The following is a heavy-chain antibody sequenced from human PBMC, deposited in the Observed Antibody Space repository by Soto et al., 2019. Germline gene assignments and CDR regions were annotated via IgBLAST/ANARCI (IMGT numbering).Heavy chain of an antibody. Sequence: EVQLVESGGGLVKPGGSLRLSCAASGFTFSSYSMNWVRQAPGKGLEWVSSISSSSSYIYYADSVKGRFTISRDNAKNSLYLQMNSLRAEDTAVYYCARDPPRYCSGGSCYSGYWGQGTLVTVSS. D-gene: IGHD2-15*01. J-gene: IGHJ4*02. CDR2: ISSSSSYI. CDR3: ARDPPRYCSGGSCYSGY. V-gene: IGHV3-21*01. CDR1: GFTFSSYS.